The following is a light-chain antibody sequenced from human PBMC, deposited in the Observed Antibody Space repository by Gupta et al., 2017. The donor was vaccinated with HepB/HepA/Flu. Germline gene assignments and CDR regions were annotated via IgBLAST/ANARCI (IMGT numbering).Light chain of an antibody. CDR3: AAWDTSLGGHVV. CDR2: RNS. V-gene: IGLV1-47*01. Sequence: QSVLPQPPSASGTPGRRVNISCSGCGSNIGTSFVYWYQLLPGAAPKVLMYRNSQRPSGVPDRFSGSKSGTSASLGISGLRSEDEGDYYCAAWDTSLGGHVVFGGGTKVTVL. CDR1: GSNIGTSF. J-gene: IGLJ2*01.